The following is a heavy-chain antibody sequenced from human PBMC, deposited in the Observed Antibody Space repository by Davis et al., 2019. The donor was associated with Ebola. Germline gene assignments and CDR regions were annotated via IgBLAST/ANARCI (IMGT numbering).Heavy chain of an antibody. J-gene: IGHJ6*02. V-gene: IGHV4-4*02. Sequence: PSETLSLTCTVSGGSISSGDYYWSWVRQPPGKGLEWIGEIYHSGSTNYNPSLKSRVTISVDKSKNQFSLKLSSVTAADTAVYYCARGGSSWYGYYYGMDVWGQGTTVTVSS. CDR3: ARGGSSWYGYYYGMDV. CDR1: GGSISSGDYY. D-gene: IGHD6-13*01. CDR2: IYHSGST.